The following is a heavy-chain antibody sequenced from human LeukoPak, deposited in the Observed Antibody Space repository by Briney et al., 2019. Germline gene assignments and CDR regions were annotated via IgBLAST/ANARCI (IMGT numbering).Heavy chain of an antibody. CDR2: IIPILGIA. Sequence: SMKVSCKASGGTFSSYAISWVRQAPGQGLEWMGRIIPILGIANYAQKFQGRVTITADKSTSTAYMELSSLRSEDTAVYYCARDIGIAARTTRFDYWGQGTLVTVSS. CDR1: GGTFSSYA. V-gene: IGHV1-69*04. CDR3: ARDIGIAARTTRFDY. J-gene: IGHJ4*02. D-gene: IGHD6-6*01.